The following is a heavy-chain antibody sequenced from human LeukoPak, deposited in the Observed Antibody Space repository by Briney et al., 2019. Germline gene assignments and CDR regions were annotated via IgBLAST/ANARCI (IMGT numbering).Heavy chain of an antibody. CDR2: IYYSGST. CDR3: AREIDLNLDY. Sequence: SQTQSLTCTVSGGSISSGGYYWSWIRQHPGKGLEWIGYIYYSGSTYYNPSLKSRLTMSVDTSKNQFSLKLSSVTAADTAVYYCAREIDLNLDYWGQGTLVTVSS. J-gene: IGHJ4*02. CDR1: GGSISSGGYY. V-gene: IGHV4-31*03.